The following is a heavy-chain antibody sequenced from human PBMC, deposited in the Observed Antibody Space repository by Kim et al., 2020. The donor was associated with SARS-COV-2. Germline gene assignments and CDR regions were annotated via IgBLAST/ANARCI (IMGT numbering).Heavy chain of an antibody. J-gene: IGHJ5*02. V-gene: IGHV3-23*01. Sequence: GGSLRLSCAASGFTFSSYAMSWVRQAPGKGLEWVSAISGSGGSTYYADSVKGRFTISRDNSKNTLYLQMNSLRAEDTAVYYCAKGSGPYSNYANWFDPWGQGTLVTVSS. CDR2: ISGSGGST. CDR1: GFTFSSYA. CDR3: AKGSGPYSNYANWFDP. D-gene: IGHD4-4*01.